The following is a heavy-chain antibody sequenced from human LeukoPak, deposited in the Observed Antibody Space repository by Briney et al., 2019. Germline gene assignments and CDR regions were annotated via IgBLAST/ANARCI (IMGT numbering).Heavy chain of an antibody. D-gene: IGHD6-19*01. CDR3: ARVIAMAGGDLDY. CDR2: INSDGSST. V-gene: IGHV3-74*01. J-gene: IGHJ4*02. Sequence: GGSLRLSCAASGFTFNNYWMSWVRHAPGKGLVWVSRINSDGSSTSYADSVKGRFTISRDNAKNTLYLQMNSLRAEDTAVYYCARVIAMAGGDLDYWGQGTLVTVSS. CDR1: GFTFNNYW.